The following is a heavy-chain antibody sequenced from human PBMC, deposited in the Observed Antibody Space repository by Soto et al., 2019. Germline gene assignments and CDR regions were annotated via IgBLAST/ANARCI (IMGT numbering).Heavy chain of an antibody. Sequence: QVQLQESGPGLVKPSETLSLTCTVSGGSISSYYWSWIRQPPGKGLEWIGYIYYSGSTNYNPSLKRRVTISVDTSKNQFSLKLSSVTAADTAVYYCATSIAAAGNVYYYMDVWGKGTTVTVSS. J-gene: IGHJ6*03. V-gene: IGHV4-59*01. CDR1: GGSISSYY. CDR3: ATSIAAAGNVYYYMDV. CDR2: IYYSGST. D-gene: IGHD6-13*01.